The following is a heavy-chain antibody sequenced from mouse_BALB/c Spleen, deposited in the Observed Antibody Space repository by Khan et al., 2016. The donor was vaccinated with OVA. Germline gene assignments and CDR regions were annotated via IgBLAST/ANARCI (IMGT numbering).Heavy chain of an antibody. CDR1: GYSFTTYY. CDR2: IDPFSGGT. V-gene: IGHV1S135*01. Sequence: EVQLQESGPELMKPGASVKISCKASGYSFTTYYIHWVIQSHGTSLEWIGYIDPFSGGTTYNQKFKGKATLTVDKSSSTAYIHLTNLTSEYSAVYYGTRHCSVAWFSYWGQGTLVTVSA. J-gene: IGHJ3*01. CDR3: TRHCSVAWFSY.